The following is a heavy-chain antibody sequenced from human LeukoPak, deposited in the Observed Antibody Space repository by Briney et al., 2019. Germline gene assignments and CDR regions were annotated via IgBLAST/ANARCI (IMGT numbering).Heavy chain of an antibody. CDR3: ARPRGPSDAFDI. V-gene: IGHV3-74*01. CDR2: INSDGSST. CDR1: GFTFSSYW. D-gene: IGHD3-16*01. J-gene: IGHJ3*02. Sequence: GGSLRLSCAASGFTFSSYWMHWVRQAPGKGLVWVSRINSDGSSTSYADSVKGRFTISRDNANNSLYLQMDSLRAEDTAVYYCARPRGPSDAFDIWGQGTMVTVSS.